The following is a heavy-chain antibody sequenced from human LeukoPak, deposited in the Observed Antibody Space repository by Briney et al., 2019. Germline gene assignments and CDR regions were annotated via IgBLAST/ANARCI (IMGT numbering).Heavy chain of an antibody. CDR3: AELGITMIGGV. CDR2: ISTSGSTI. J-gene: IGHJ6*04. CDR1: GFTFSSYE. V-gene: IGHV3-48*03. D-gene: IGHD3-10*02. Sequence: GGSLRLSCAASGFTFSSYEMNWVRQAPGKGLEWVSHISTSGSTIYYADSVKGRFTISRDNAKNSLYLQMNSLRAEDTAVYYCAELGITMIGGVWGKGTTVTISS.